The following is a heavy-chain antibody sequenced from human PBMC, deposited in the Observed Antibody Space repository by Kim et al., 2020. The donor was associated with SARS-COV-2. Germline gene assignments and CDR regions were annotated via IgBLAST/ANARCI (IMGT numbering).Heavy chain of an antibody. CDR3: ARDQSPYYDNLTGYYPYGMDV. Sequence: ASVKVSCKASGYTFTSYAMHWVRQAPGQRLEWMGLINAGNGNTKYSQKFQGRVTITRDTSASTAYMELSSLRSEDTAVYYCARDQSPYYDNLTGYYPYGMDVWGQGTTVTVSS. CDR2: INAGNGNT. D-gene: IGHD3-9*01. J-gene: IGHJ6*02. V-gene: IGHV1-3*01. CDR1: GYTFTSYA.